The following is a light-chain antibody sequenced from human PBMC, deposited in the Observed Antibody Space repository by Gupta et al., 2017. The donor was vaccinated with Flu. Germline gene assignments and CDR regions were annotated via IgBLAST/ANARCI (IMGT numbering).Light chain of an antibody. Sequence: QSVLTQPPSPSGTPGQRVPTSCAGSSSNIGSNTVNWYQQLPGTAPKLLMYSNNQRRSGVPDRFSGSKSATSASLATSGLESEEEADYYCADSDASQNRWVFGGGTKLTVL. CDR1: SSNIGSNT. CDR2: SNN. CDR3: ADSDASQNRWV. V-gene: IGLV1-44*01. J-gene: IGLJ3*02.